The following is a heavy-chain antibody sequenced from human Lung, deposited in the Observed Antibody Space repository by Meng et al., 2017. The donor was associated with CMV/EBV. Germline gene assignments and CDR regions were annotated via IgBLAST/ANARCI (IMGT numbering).Heavy chain of an antibody. D-gene: IGHD5-18*01. CDR1: GGSISVGDYY. J-gene: IGHJ4*02. CDR3: ARALDTAMVTFDY. V-gene: IGHV4-30-4*08. Sequence: RKYSGPGLLKPYPTLSLTGLVAGGSISVGDYYWSWIRQPPGKGLEWIGYIYYSGSTYYNPSLKSRVTISVDTSKNQFSLKLSSVTAADTAVYYCARALDTAMVTFDYWGQGTLVTVSS. CDR2: IYYSGST.